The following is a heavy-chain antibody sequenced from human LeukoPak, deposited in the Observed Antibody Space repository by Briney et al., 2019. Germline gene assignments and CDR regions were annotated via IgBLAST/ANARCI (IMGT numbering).Heavy chain of an antibody. D-gene: IGHD2-2*01. V-gene: IGHV4-61*08. CDR3: AREPHDPDAVPGI. J-gene: IGHJ3*02. CDR2: IYYSGST. Sequence: TSETLSLTCTVSGGSVSSGVYFWSWIRQPPGKGLEWIGYIYYSGSTNYNSSLKGRVTISVDTSKNQFSLKLSSVTAADTAIYYCAREPHDPDAVPGIWGHGTMVTVSS. CDR1: GGSVSSGVYF.